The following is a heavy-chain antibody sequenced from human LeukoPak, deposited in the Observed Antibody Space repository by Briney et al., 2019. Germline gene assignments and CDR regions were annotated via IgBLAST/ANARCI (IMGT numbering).Heavy chain of an antibody. V-gene: IGHV4-59*01. CDR1: GGSISSYY. J-gene: IGHJ4*02. CDR3: ARVSDDSSGYYHY. CDR2: IYYSGST. Sequence: TSETLSLXCTVSGGSISSYYWSWIRQPPGKGLERIGYIYYSGSTNYNPSLKSRVTISVDTSKTQFSLKLSSVTAADTAVYYCARVSDDSSGYYHYWGQGTLVTVSS. D-gene: IGHD3-22*01.